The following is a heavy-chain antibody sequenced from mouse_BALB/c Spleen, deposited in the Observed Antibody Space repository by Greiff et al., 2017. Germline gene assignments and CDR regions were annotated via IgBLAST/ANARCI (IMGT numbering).Heavy chain of an antibody. V-gene: IGHV5-12-2*01. D-gene: IGHD2-4*01. Sequence: EVHLVESGGGLVQPGGSLKLSCAASGFTFSSYTMSWVRQTPEKRLEWVAYISNGGGSTYYPDTVKGRFTISRDNAKNTLYLQMSSLKSEDTAMYYCARHGDDYDRVFDYWGQGTTLTVSS. J-gene: IGHJ2*01. CDR3: ARHGDDYDRVFDY. CDR2: ISNGGGST. CDR1: GFTFSSYT.